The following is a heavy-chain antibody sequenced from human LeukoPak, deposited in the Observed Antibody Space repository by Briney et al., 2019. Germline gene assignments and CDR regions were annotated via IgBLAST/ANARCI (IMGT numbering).Heavy chain of an antibody. D-gene: IGHD3-3*01. CDR1: GGSISSYY. V-gene: IGHV4-59*08. Sequence: PSETLSRTCTVSGGSISSYYWSWIRQPPGKGLEWIGYIYYSGSTNYNPSLKSRVTISVDTSKNQFSLKLSSVTAADTAVYYCARLASYDFWSGSEAFDIWGQGTMVTVSS. CDR3: ARLASYDFWSGSEAFDI. CDR2: IYYSGST. J-gene: IGHJ3*02.